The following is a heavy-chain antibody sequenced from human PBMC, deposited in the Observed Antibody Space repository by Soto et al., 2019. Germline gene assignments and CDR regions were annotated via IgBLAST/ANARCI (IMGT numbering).Heavy chain of an antibody. CDR3: AKDRGYSSGEYGMDV. D-gene: IGHD3-10*01. V-gene: IGHV3-30*18. CDR1: GFTFSSYG. CDR2: ISYDGSNK. J-gene: IGHJ6*02. Sequence: GGSLRLSCAASGFTFSSYGMHWVRQAPGKGLEWVAVISYDGSNKYYADSVKGRFTISRDNSKNTLYLQMNSLRAEDTAVYYCAKDRGYSSGEYGMDVWGQGTTVTVYS.